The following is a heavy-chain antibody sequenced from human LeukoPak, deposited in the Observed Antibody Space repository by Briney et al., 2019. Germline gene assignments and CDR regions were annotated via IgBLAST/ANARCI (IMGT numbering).Heavy chain of an antibody. V-gene: IGHV5-51*01. D-gene: IGHD6-19*01. CDR2: ISPGDSDT. CDR3: ARKYGSGGTFDY. J-gene: IGHJ4*02. CDR1: GYSFTSYW. Sequence: GESLKISCKASGYSFTSYWIAWVRQMPGKGLEWMGIISPGDSDTRYSLSFQGQVTISVDKSITTTYLQWSSLKASDIAMYYCARKYGSGGTFDYWGRGTLVTVSS.